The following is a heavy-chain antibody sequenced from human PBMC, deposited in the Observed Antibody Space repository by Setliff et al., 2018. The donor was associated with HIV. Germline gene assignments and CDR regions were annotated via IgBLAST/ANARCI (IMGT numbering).Heavy chain of an antibody. CDR2: IYASGST. J-gene: IGHJ4*02. V-gene: IGHV4-4*07. CDR3: AKDGINSGAYPPYYFDY. Sequence: SETLSLTCTVSGGSISSYYWSWIRQPAGKGLEWIGRIYASGSTNYNPSLKSRVTMSVDTSKNHFSLKLSSVTAADTATYYCAKDGINSGAYPPYYFDYWGQGTLVTVSS. CDR1: GGSISSYY. D-gene: IGHD1-26*01.